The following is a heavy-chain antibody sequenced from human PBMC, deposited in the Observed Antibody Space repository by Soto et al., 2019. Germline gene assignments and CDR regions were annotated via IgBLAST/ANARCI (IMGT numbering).Heavy chain of an antibody. V-gene: IGHV4-34*01. CDR2: INHSGST. D-gene: IGHD3-3*01. CDR3: ARAVSNYDFWSGYYRY. CDR1: DGSFSGSD. Sequence: SETLSHTYTVYDGSFSGSDWSWIRQPPGKGLEWIGEINHSGSTNYNPSLKSRVTISVDTSKNQFSLKLSSVTAADTAVYYCARAVSNYDFWSGYYRYWGQGTLVTVSS. J-gene: IGHJ4*02.